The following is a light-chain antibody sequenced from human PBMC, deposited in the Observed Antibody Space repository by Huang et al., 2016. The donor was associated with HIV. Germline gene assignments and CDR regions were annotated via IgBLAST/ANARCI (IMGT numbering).Light chain of an antibody. V-gene: IGKV3-15*01. CDR2: GAS. CDR3: QQYNNWPPVT. CDR1: QNINSN. Sequence: EVVMTQSPATLSVSPGERATLSCRASQNINSNLAWYQQKPGQTPRLLIYGASTRATGIPARFSGSGCGTEFTLTISSLQSEDIAVYYCQQYNNWPPVTFGQGTKLEIK. J-gene: IGKJ2*01.